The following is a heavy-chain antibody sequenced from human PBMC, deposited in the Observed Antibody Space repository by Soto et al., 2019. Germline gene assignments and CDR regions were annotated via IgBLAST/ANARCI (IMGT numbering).Heavy chain of an antibody. CDR2: ISGSGGST. J-gene: IGHJ6*02. V-gene: IGHV3-23*01. CDR3: AKSGGWNYVYYGMDV. CDR1: GFTFSSYA. D-gene: IGHD6-19*01. Sequence: GGSLRLSCAASGFTFSSYAMSWVRQAPGKGLEWVSAISGSGGSTYYADSVKGRFTISRDNSKNTLYLQMNSLRAEDTAVYYCAKSGGWNYVYYGMDVWGQGTTVTVSS.